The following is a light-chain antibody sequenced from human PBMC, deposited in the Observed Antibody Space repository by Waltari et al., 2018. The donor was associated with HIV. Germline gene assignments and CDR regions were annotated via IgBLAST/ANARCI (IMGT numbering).Light chain of an antibody. CDR1: SPNIGSKT. V-gene: IGLV1-44*01. CDR2: SNN. Sequence: QSVLTQPPSASGAPGQSVIISCSGTSPNIGSKTVNWSCQLPGTAPKPLIYSNNQRPSGVPDRFSGSKSGTSASLAISGLQSGDEADYYCAAWEDSLNGPNYVFGSGTTVTVL. CDR3: AAWEDSLNGPNYV. J-gene: IGLJ1*01.